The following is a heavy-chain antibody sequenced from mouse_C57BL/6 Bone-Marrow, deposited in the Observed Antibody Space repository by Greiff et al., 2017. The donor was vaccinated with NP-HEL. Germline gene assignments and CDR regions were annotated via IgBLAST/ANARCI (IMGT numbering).Heavy chain of an antibody. CDR3: TRDTAYYIKEGYYVDY. J-gene: IGHJ2*01. CDR2: ISRGGDYI. CDR1: GFTFSSYS. V-gene: IGHV5-9-1*02. D-gene: IGHD2-5*01. Sequence: EVKVVESGEGLVKPGGSLKLSCAASGFTFSSYSMSWVRQTPEKRLEWVAYISRGGDYIYYADTVKGRFTISRDNARNTLYLQRSSLKSEDTDMYYCTRDTAYYIKEGYYVDYWGQGTTRTVSS.